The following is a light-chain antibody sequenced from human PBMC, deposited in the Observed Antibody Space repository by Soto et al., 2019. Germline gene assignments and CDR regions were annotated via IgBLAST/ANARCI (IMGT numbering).Light chain of an antibody. CDR2: DAS. J-gene: IGKJ2*01. Sequence: EIVLTQSPGTLSLSPGERATLSCRASQSISNNYLAWYQQRPGQAPRLLLSDASSRDTGIPDRFSGSGSGTDFTLTISRLEPEDFAVYYCQQYGNSLPYTFGQGTKVETK. V-gene: IGKV3-20*01. CDR3: QQYGNSLPYT. CDR1: QSISNNY.